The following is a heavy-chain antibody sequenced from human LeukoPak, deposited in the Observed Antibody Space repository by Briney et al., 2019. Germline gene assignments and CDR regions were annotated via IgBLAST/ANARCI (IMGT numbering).Heavy chain of an antibody. CDR3: ARALAWGGSSYSYYYMDV. D-gene: IGHD1-26*01. V-gene: IGHV1-8*01. CDR2: INPNSGNA. J-gene: IGHJ6*03. Sequence: ASVKVSCKASGYTFSDYDINWVRQATGQGLEWMGWINPNSGNAGYAQKFQGRVTMTRNTSISTAYMELSSLRSEDTAVYYCARALAWGGSSYSYYYMDVWDKGTAVTVSS. CDR1: GYTFSDYD.